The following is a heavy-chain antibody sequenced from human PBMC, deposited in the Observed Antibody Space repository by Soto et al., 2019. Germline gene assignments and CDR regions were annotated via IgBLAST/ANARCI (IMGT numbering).Heavy chain of an antibody. Sequence: EVQLLESGGGLVQPGGSLRLSCAASGFTFSTSGMSWVRQAPGKGLEWVSSISGSGDYTNYADSVKGRFTISRDNSKNTLYLQINSLTAEDTAVYYCANPGGFDIWGQWTMVAVSS. CDR2: ISGSGDYT. D-gene: IGHD2-15*01. CDR3: ANPGGFDI. J-gene: IGHJ3*02. V-gene: IGHV3-23*01. CDR1: GFTFSTSG.